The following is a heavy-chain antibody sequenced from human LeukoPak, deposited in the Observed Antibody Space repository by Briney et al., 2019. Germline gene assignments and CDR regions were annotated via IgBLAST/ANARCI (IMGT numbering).Heavy chain of an antibody. V-gene: IGHV4-4*07. D-gene: IGHD6-19*01. Sequence: SETLSLTCTVSGGSISSYYWSWIRQPAGKGLEWIGRIYTSGCTNYNPSLKSRVTMSVDTSKNQFSLKLSSVTAADTAVYYCAREPTPGIAVAGTLDYWGQGTLVTVSS. CDR2: IYTSGCT. CDR3: AREPTPGIAVAGTLDY. J-gene: IGHJ4*02. CDR1: GGSISSYY.